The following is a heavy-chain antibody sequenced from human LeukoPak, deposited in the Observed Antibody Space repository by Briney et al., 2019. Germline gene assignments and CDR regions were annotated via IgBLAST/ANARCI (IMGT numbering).Heavy chain of an antibody. CDR1: GFTFSSYW. J-gene: IGHJ3*02. D-gene: IGHD5-12*01. V-gene: IGHV3-7*01. CDR2: IKQDGSEK. CDR3: ARDSGYNAFDI. Sequence: GGSLRLSCAASGFTFSSYWMIWVRQAPGKGLEWVANIKQDGSEKYYVDSVKGRFTISRDNAKNSLYLQMNSLRAEDTAVFYCARDSGYNAFDIWGQGTMVTVSS.